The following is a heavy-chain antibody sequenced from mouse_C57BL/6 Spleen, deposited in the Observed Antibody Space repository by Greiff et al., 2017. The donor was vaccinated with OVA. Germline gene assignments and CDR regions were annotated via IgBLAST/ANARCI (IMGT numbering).Heavy chain of an antibody. CDR3: ARRPYGSSWYFDV. J-gene: IGHJ1*03. CDR2: IYPGSGST. Sequence: QVQLQQPGAELVKPGASVKMSCKASGYTFTSYWITWVKQRPGQGLEWIGDIYPGSGSTNYNEKFKRKATLTVDTSSSTAYMQLSSLTSDDSAVYYCARRPYGSSWYFDVWGTGTTVTVSS. V-gene: IGHV1-55*01. D-gene: IGHD1-1*01. CDR1: GYTFTSYW.